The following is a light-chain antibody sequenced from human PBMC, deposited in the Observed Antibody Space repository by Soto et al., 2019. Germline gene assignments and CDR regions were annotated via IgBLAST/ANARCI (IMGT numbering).Light chain of an antibody. V-gene: IGKV3-15*01. Sequence: EIVLTQSPGTLSLSPGERATLSCRASQSIGNNLAWYQQKPGQAPRLLIYLASARATGIPGRFSGSGSGTEFTLTISSLQSEDFATYYCHQDNDWPLTFGGGTKVDIK. CDR1: QSIGNN. J-gene: IGKJ4*01. CDR3: HQDNDWPLT. CDR2: LAS.